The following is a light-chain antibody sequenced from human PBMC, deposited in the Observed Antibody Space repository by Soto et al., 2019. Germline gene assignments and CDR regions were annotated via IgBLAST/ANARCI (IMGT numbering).Light chain of an antibody. V-gene: IGKV3-20*01. J-gene: IGKJ4*01. CDR3: QQYGSSFS. CDR1: QSVSSNY. Sequence: EIVLTQSPGTLSLSPGERATLSCRASQSVSSNYLAWYQQKPGQAPRRLIYGSSSRSTGIPDRFSGSGSGKDFTLSISRLEPEDFVVYYCQQYGSSFSFGGGTKVEIK. CDR2: GSS.